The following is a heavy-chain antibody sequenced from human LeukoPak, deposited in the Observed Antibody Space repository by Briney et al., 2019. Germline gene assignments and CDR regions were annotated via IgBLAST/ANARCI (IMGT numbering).Heavy chain of an antibody. D-gene: IGHD3-9*01. CDR1: GFTFSRYE. Sequence: GGSLRLSCAASGFTFSRYEMNWVRQAPGKGLEWVSYISSSGSTIYYAGSVKGRFTISRDNAKNSLYLQMNSLRAEDTAVYYCARGDDISTGYRLPGAFDIWGQGTMVTVSS. J-gene: IGHJ3*02. CDR2: ISSSGSTI. V-gene: IGHV3-48*03. CDR3: ARGDDISTGYRLPGAFDI.